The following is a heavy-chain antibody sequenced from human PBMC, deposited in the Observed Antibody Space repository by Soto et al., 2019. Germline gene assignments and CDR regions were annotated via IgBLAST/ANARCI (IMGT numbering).Heavy chain of an antibody. Sequence: QVPLVQSGAAVKKPGASVKVSCKASGYTFTSYAMHWVRQAPGQRLEWMGWINAGNGNTKYSQKFQGRVTITRDTSASTAYRELSSLRSEDTAVYYCARDRDSGYDYIWFDPWGQGTLVTVSS. CDR1: GYTFTSYA. CDR2: INAGNGNT. D-gene: IGHD5-12*01. CDR3: ARDRDSGYDYIWFDP. V-gene: IGHV1-3*01. J-gene: IGHJ5*02.